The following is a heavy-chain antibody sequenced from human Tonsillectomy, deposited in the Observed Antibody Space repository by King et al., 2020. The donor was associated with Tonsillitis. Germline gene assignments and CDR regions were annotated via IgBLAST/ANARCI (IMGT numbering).Heavy chain of an antibody. CDR1: GFTFGTYA. Sequence: VQLVESGGGLVQPGGSLRLSCAASGFTFGTYAMSWVRQAPGKGLEWVSAISGSGASTYYADSVRGRFTISRDNSKNTLYLEMNSLRAEDTAVYNCAKAMGYSYLYYFDYWGQGTLVTVSS. V-gene: IGHV3-23*04. D-gene: IGHD5-18*01. CDR3: AKAMGYSYLYYFDY. CDR2: ISGSGAST. J-gene: IGHJ4*02.